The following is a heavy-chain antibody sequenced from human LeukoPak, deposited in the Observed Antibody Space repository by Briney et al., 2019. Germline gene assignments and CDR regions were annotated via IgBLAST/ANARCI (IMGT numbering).Heavy chain of an antibody. D-gene: IGHD6-19*01. CDR2: IRSKAYGGTT. V-gene: IGHV3-49*03. J-gene: IGHJ4*02. CDR3: TRDRGHGQWLVRDFDY. CDR1: GFTFGDYA. Sequence: GGSLRLSCTASGFTFGDYAMSWFRQAPGKGLEWVGFIRSKAYGGTTEYAASVTGRFTISRDDSKSTAYLQMNSLKTEDTAVYYCTRDRGHGQWLVRDFDYWGEGTLVTVSS.